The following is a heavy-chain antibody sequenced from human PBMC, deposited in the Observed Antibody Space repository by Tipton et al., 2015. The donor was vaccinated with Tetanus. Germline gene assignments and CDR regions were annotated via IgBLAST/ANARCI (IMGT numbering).Heavy chain of an antibody. CDR1: GGPFRGYY. J-gene: IGHJ4*02. D-gene: IGHD3-10*01. CDR2: IDQFGNT. V-gene: IGHV4-34*01. Sequence: TLSLTCAVSGGPFRGYYWSWIRQPPGMGLEWIGEIDQFGNTNYNPSLKSRLTLSVDTSKNQFSLNLRSVIAADTAVYYCARDRSGSYQLDYWGQGTLVTVSS. CDR3: ARDRSGSYQLDY.